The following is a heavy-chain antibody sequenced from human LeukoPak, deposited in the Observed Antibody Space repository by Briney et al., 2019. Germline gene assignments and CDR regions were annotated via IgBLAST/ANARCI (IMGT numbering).Heavy chain of an antibody. CDR3: AREGPGYSGYDREAYHYYYMDV. CDR2: IKQDGSEK. J-gene: IGHJ6*03. Sequence: GGSLRLSCAASGFTFSSYWMSWVRQAPGKGLEWVANIKQDGSEKYYVDSVKGRFTISRDNAKNSLYLQMNSLRAEDTAVYYCAREGPGYSGYDREAYHYYYMDVWGKGATVTVSS. V-gene: IGHV3-7*01. D-gene: IGHD5-12*01. CDR1: GFTFSSYW.